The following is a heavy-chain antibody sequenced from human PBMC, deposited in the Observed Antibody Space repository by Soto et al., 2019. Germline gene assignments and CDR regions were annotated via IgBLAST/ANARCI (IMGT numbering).Heavy chain of an antibody. CDR3: AKDATLYDSSGYYPYYYGMDV. CDR1: GFTFSSYA. Sequence: PGGSLRLSCAASGFTFSSYAMSWVRQAPGKGLEWVSAISGSGGSTYYADSVKGRFTISRDNSKNTLYLQMNSLRAEDTAVYYCAKDATLYDSSGYYPYYYGMDVWGQGTTVTVSS. CDR2: ISGSGGST. J-gene: IGHJ6*02. V-gene: IGHV3-23*01. D-gene: IGHD3-22*01.